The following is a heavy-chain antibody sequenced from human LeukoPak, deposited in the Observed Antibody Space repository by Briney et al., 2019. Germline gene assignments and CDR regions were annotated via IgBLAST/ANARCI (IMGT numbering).Heavy chain of an antibody. V-gene: IGHV1-18*04. CDR1: GYTFTGYY. D-gene: IGHD3-10*01. J-gene: IGHJ4*02. CDR3: ARTTGRYGSGKGSQDY. Sequence: ASVKVSCKASGYTFTGYYMHWVRQAPGQGLEWMGWISAYNGNTNYAQKLQGRVTMTTDTSTSTAYMELRSLRSDDTAVYYCARTTGRYGSGKGSQDYWGQGTLVTVSS. CDR2: ISAYNGNT.